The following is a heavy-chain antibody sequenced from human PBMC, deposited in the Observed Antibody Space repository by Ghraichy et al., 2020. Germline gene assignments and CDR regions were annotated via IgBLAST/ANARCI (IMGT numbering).Heavy chain of an antibody. Sequence: GGSLRLSCAASGFTFSSYWMSWVRQAPGKGLEWVANIKQDGSEKYYVDSVKGRFTISRDNAKNSLYLQMNSLRAEDTAVYYCARVPLIVVVPAVNDYWGQGTLVTVSS. V-gene: IGHV3-7*01. CDR3: ARVPLIVVVPAVNDY. CDR1: GFTFSSYW. J-gene: IGHJ4*02. D-gene: IGHD2-2*01. CDR2: IKQDGSEK.